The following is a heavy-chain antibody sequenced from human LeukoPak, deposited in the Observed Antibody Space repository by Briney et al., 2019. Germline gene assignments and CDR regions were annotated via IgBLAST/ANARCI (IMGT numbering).Heavy chain of an antibody. CDR1: GFTFSVFA. D-gene: IGHD6-19*01. CDR3: AKAKSSGWYVTLNFDS. CDR2: ISTSDANT. V-gene: IGHV3-23*01. J-gene: IGHJ4*02. Sequence: PGGSLRLSCAASGFTFSVFAMSWVRQVPGRGLEWVSAISTSDANTYYTDSVRGRFAISRDNSKNTLYLQMSSLRADDTAVYYCAKAKSSGWYVTLNFDSWGQGNLVTVSS.